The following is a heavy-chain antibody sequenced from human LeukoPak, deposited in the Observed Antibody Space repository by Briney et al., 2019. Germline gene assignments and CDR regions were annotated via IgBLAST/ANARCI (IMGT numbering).Heavy chain of an antibody. CDR2: IATAGDP. CDR3: ARGGPLGRDWYFDL. J-gene: IGHJ2*01. V-gene: IGHV3-13*05. Sequence: GSPRLSCAASGFTFSSYDMHWVLQATGKGLEWVSAIATAGDPYYPGSVKGRFTISRENAKDSLYLQMNSLRAGDTAVYYCARGGPLGRDWYFDLWGRGTVVTVSS. D-gene: IGHD3-10*01. CDR1: GFTFSSYD.